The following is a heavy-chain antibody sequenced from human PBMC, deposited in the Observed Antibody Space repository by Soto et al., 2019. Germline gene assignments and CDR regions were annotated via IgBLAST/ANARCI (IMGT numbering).Heavy chain of an antibody. CDR2: VHYSGST. CDR1: GGSITSYY. V-gene: IGHV4-59*01. J-gene: IGHJ4*02. CDR3: AKERGMIVVVPRSFDY. Sequence: PSETLSLTCAVSGGSITSYYWSWIRQPPGKGLEWIGYVHYSGSTNYNPSLKSRVTISVDTSKNQFSLKLSSVTAADTAVYYCAKERGMIVVVPRSFDYWGQGTLVTLSS. D-gene: IGHD3-22*01.